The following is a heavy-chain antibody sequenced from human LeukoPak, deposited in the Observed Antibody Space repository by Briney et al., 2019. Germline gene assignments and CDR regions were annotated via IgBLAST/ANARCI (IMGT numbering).Heavy chain of an antibody. CDR1: GFTFRDYA. D-gene: IGHD6-19*01. CDR2: VPTTGGP. J-gene: IGHJ4*02. CDR3: ARGNRGWFYKEFYFDL. Sequence: GGSLRLSCVASGFTFRDYAMSWVRQSPGKGLEWVAIVPTTGGPHYVDSVRGRLTVSRDDSKNTLDLQMNNLQGEDSATYFCARGNRGWFYKEFYFDLWGQGTPVSVAS. V-gene: IGHV3-23*01.